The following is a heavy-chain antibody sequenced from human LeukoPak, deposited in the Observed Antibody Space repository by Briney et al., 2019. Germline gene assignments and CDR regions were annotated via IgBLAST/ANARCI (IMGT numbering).Heavy chain of an antibody. D-gene: IGHD5-24*01. Sequence: GGSLRLSCAASGFTFSTYAMSWVRQAPGKGLEWVSLIASSGRNTYYTDSVRGRFTISRDNSKKTLSLQMNSLRVEDTAIYYCAKDIQLSAWGLGTMVTVSS. CDR1: GFTFSTYA. CDR3: AKDIQLSA. CDR2: IASSGRNT. V-gene: IGHV3-23*01. J-gene: IGHJ3*01.